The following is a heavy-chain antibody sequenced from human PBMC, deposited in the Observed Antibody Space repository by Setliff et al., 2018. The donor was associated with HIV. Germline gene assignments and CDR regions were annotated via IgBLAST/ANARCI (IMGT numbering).Heavy chain of an antibody. D-gene: IGHD3-22*01. J-gene: IGHJ4*02. CDR3: AKGQTEYFYDSSGYYSLGY. V-gene: IGHV1-3*01. CDR1: GGTFSSYA. CDR2: INAGNGNT. Sequence: ASVKVYCKASGGTFSSYAISWVRQAPGQSLEWMGWINAGNGNTKYSQKFQGRVTISRDTSASTAYMELSSLRSEDTAVYYCAKGQTEYFYDSSGYYSLGYWGQGTLVTVSS.